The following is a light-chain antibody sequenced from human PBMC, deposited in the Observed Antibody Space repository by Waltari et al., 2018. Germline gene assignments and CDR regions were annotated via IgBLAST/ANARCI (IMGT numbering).Light chain of an antibody. CDR2: VVS. Sequence: DIQMTQSPSSLSASVGDRFTITCRASQTINKYLNWYQQKPGKAPKVLISVVSYLHTGVPSRFSGSGSGTDFTLTISSLQPEDFATYYCQQSDSLPLTFAGGTKVEIK. V-gene: IGKV1-39*01. CDR3: QQSDSLPLT. CDR1: QTINKY. J-gene: IGKJ4*01.